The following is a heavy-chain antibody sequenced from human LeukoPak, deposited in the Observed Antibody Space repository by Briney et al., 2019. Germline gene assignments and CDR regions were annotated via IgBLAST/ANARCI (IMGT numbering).Heavy chain of an antibody. D-gene: IGHD2-21*02. V-gene: IGHV3-48*03. Sequence: GGSLRLSCAASGFTFSSYEMNWVRQAPGKGLEWVSYISSSGSTIYYADSVKGRFTISRDNAKNSLYLQMNSLRAEDTAVYYCARASAILLGDAFDIWGQGTMVTVSS. CDR2: ISSSGSTI. J-gene: IGHJ3*02. CDR1: GFTFSSYE. CDR3: ARASAILLGDAFDI.